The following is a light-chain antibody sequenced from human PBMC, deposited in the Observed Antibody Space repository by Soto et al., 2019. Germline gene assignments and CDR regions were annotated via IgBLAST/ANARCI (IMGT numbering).Light chain of an antibody. J-gene: IGLJ3*02. CDR3: AAWDDSLAWV. Sequence: QPVLTQPPSASGTPGQTVSISCSGTSPNMRTNTVNWYQHLPGTAPKLIIYSNDQRPSGVPDRFSASKSGTSASLAINGLQSADEAVYYCAAWDDSLAWVFGGGTQLTVL. CDR2: SND. V-gene: IGLV1-44*01. CDR1: SPNMRTNT.